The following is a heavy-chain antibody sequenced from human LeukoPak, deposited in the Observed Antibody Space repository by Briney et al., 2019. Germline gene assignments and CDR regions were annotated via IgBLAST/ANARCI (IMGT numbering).Heavy chain of an antibody. J-gene: IGHJ3*02. Sequence: PGGSLRLSCAASGFTFSSYSMNWVRQAPGKGLEWVSSISSSSSYIYYADSVKGRFTISRDNAKNSLYLQMNSLRAEDTAVYYCARGGDSSGWYFAPDAFDIWGQGTMVTVSS. V-gene: IGHV3-21*01. D-gene: IGHD6-19*01. CDR3: ARGGDSSGWYFAPDAFDI. CDR1: GFTFSSYS. CDR2: ISSSSSYI.